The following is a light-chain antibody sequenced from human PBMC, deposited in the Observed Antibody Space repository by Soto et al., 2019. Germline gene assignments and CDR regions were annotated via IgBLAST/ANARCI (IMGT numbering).Light chain of an antibody. Sequence: IVVTQSPPTLSVSPGEIATLSCKASQSVSSRYSAWYQQKPGQPHRLLFSGASSRATGLPDRFSGSGSGTDFPLTISILEPEDFAVYYWQQYGSSRTFGQGTKVDIK. J-gene: IGKJ1*01. V-gene: IGKV3-20*01. CDR1: QSVSSRY. CDR2: GAS. CDR3: QQYGSSRT.